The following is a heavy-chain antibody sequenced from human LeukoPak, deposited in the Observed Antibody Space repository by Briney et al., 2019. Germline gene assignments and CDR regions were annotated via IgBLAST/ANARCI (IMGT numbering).Heavy chain of an antibody. V-gene: IGHV4-4*07. CDR2: IYYSGST. D-gene: IGHD6-13*01. CDR1: GGSISNYY. Sequence: SETLSLTCTVSGGSISNYYWSWIRQPAAGKGLEWIGRIYYSGSTNYNPSLKSRVTISVETSKNQFSLKLSSVTAADTAVYYCARQQLSQLYYFDYWGQGTLVTVSS. J-gene: IGHJ4*02. CDR3: ARQQLSQLYYFDY.